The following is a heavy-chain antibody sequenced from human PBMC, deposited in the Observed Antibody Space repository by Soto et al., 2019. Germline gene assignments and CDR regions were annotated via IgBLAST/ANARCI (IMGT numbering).Heavy chain of an antibody. CDR2: IICSGGST. J-gene: IGHJ6*02. D-gene: IGHD1-1*01. Sequence: GGSLRLSCAASGFTFSSYAMSWVRQAPGKGLEWVSAIICSGGSTYYADSVKGRFTISRDNSKNTLYLQMNSLRSEDTAVYYCAHSXGTSRPPLGYYGMDVWGQGTTVTVSS. CDR3: AHSXGTSRPPLGYYGMDV. CDR1: GFTFSSYA. V-gene: IGHV3-23*01.